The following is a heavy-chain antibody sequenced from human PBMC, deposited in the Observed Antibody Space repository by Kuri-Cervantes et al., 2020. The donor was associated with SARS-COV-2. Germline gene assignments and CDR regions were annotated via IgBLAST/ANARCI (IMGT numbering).Heavy chain of an antibody. D-gene: IGHD2-21*02. CDR3: ARWECGGDCYWGGWFDP. V-gene: IGHV5-10-1*01. J-gene: IGHJ5*02. CDR1: GYSFTSYW. Sequence: GGSLRLSCKGSGYSFTSYWIGWVRQMPGKGLEWMGRIDPSDSYTNYSPSFQGHVTISADKSISTAYLQWSSLKASDTAMYYCARWECGGDCYWGGWFDPWGQGTLVTVSS. CDR2: IDPSDSYT.